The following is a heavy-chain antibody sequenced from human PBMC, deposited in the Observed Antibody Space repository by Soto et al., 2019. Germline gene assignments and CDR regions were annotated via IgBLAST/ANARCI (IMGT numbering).Heavy chain of an antibody. Sequence: SETLSLTCTVSGDSISSSNYHWGWIRQPPGMGLEWIASISYSGTTNYNSSLKSRVTISIDTSKNQFSLDFNSVTAADTAVYYCAREGYNFGPFDYWGQGALVTVSS. CDR3: AREGYNFGPFDY. V-gene: IGHV4-61*01. CDR2: ISYSGTT. D-gene: IGHD5-18*01. J-gene: IGHJ4*02. CDR1: GDSISSSNYH.